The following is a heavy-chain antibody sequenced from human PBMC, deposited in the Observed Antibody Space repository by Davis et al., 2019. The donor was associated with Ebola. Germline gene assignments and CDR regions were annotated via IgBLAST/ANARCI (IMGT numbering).Heavy chain of an antibody. Sequence: SETLSLTCTVSGGSISSYYWSWIRQPPGKGLEWIGYIYYSGSTNYNPSLKSRVTISVDTSKNQFSLKLTSVTTPDTAVYYCTRDIGREHRRPHHYGLDVWGTGTTVTVSS. CDR1: GGSISSYY. J-gene: IGHJ6*04. D-gene: IGHD1-26*01. CDR2: IYYSGST. CDR3: TRDIGREHRRPHHYGLDV. V-gene: IGHV4-59*01.